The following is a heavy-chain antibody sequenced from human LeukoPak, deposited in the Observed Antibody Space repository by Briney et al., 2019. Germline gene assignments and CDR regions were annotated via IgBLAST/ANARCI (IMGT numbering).Heavy chain of an antibody. J-gene: IGHJ4*02. V-gene: IGHV3-7*01. CDR3: ARRAYSSGSTFDY. D-gene: IGHD6-19*01. CDR2: MNEDGSEK. Sequence: TGGSLRLSCVVSGFTFSSYWMGWVRQAPGKGLEWVANMNEDGSEKYYMDSVKGRFTISRDNAKNSAYLQMNSLRAEDTAVYYCARRAYSSGSTFDYWGQGTLVTVSS. CDR1: GFTFSSYW.